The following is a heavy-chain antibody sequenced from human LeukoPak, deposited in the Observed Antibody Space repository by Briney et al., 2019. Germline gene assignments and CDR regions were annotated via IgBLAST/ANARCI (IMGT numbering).Heavy chain of an antibody. V-gene: IGHV4-34*01. CDR2: INHSGST. CDR3: ARDGVQATVTNWFDP. CDR1: GGPFSDYY. J-gene: IGHJ5*02. D-gene: IGHD4-17*01. Sequence: SETLSLTCAVYGGPFSDYYWSWIRQPPGKGLEWIGRINHSGSTNYSPSLKSRATISVDTSKSQFSLKLSSVTAADTAVYYCARDGVQATVTNWFDPWGQGTLVTVSS.